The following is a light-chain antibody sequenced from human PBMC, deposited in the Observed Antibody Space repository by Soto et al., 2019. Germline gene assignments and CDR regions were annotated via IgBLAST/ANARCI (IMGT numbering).Light chain of an antibody. CDR3: CSYAGSTTQTYV. CDR2: EVS. Sequence: QSALTQPASVSGSPGQSITISCTGTHSDVGSYNLVSWYQQHPGKAPKAIIYEVSERPSGVSDRFSGSKSGNTASLMISGLQAEDEADYYCCSYAGSTTQTYVFGSGTKLTVL. V-gene: IGLV2-23*02. J-gene: IGLJ1*01. CDR1: HSDVGSYNL.